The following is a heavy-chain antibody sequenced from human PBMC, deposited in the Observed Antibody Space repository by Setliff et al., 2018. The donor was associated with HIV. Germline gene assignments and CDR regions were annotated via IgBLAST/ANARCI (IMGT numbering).Heavy chain of an antibody. CDR1: GGSISSGGYY. J-gene: IGHJ4*02. CDR3: ASTTYYYDSSGYNSWPLFDY. Sequence: KTSETLSLTCTVSGGSISSGGYYWSWIRQHPGKGLEWIGYIYYSGSTYYNPSLKSRVTISVDTSKNQFSLKLSSVTAADSAVYYCASTTYYYDSSGYNSWPLFDYWGQGTLVTVSS. CDR2: IYYSGST. D-gene: IGHD3-22*01. V-gene: IGHV4-31*02.